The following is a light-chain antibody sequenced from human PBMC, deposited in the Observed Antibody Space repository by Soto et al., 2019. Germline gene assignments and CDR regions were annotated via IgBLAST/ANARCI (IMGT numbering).Light chain of an antibody. CDR3: VLYMGSGIAI. Sequence: QTVVTQEPSFSVSPGGTVTLTCGLSSGSVSTSYYPSWYQQTPGQAPRTLIYSTSTRSSGVPDRFSGSILGNKAALTITGAQADEESDYYCVLYMGSGIAIFGGGTKLTVL. CDR2: STS. V-gene: IGLV8-61*01. J-gene: IGLJ2*01. CDR1: SGSVSTSYY.